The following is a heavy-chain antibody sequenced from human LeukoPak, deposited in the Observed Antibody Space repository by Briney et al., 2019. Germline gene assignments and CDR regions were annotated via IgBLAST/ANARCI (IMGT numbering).Heavy chain of an antibody. Sequence: SETLSLTCTVSGGSLSSYYCSWIRQPPGKGLEWIGYIYYRGRINYNPPTKSRVAISVDTSKNQFSLKLSSVTAADTAVYYCARSSVWYGDIGYWGQPTLVTVYS. CDR2: IYYRGRI. J-gene: IGHJ4*02. CDR1: GGSLSSYY. V-gene: IGHV4-59*01. D-gene: IGHD6-19*01. CDR3: ARSSVWYGDIGY.